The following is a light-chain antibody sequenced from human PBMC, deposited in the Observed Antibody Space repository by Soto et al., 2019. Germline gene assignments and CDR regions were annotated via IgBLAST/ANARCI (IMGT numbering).Light chain of an antibody. J-gene: IGLJ1*01. CDR3: ATWDDSLNGFYV. CDR2: DDS. CDR1: NIGGKN. V-gene: IGLV3-21*02. Sequence: SYELTQPPSVSVAPGQTATVSCGGNNIGGKNVHWYQQKPGQAPVLVVYDDSDRPSGIPERFSGSKSGTSASLAISGLRSDDEADYFCATWDDSLNGFYVFGTGTKVTVL.